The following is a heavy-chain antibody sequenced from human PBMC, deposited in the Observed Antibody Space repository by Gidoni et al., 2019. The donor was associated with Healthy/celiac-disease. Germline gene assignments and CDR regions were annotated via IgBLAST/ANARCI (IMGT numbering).Heavy chain of an antibody. CDR3: AKASAFDL. J-gene: IGHJ2*01. D-gene: IGHD3-10*01. V-gene: IGHV3-23*01. CDR1: VFTCSSYA. Sequence: EVQLLEPGGGLVQPGGSLRLSCAASVFTCSSYAMIWFRRAAGKGLEWVSAISGSGGSTYYADSVKGRFTIARDNSKNTLYLQMNSLRAEDTAVYYCAKASAFDLWGRGTLVTVSS. CDR2: ISGSGGST.